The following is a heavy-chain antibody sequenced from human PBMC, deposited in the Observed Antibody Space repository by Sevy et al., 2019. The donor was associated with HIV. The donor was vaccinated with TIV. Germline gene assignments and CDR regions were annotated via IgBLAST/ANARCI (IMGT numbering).Heavy chain of an antibody. V-gene: IGHV3-33*01. Sequence: GGSLRLSCAATGFTFSNYAMHWVRQAPGKGMEWVAIIWSDGAYQYHGDSVKGRFTISGDNSKTTLYLQMNNVRVEDTAVYYCARGGYYYDNAAYYALDSWGQGTLVTVSS. D-gene: IGHD3-22*01. CDR3: ARGGYYYDNAAYYALDS. J-gene: IGHJ4*02. CDR1: GFTFSNYA. CDR2: IWSDGAYQ.